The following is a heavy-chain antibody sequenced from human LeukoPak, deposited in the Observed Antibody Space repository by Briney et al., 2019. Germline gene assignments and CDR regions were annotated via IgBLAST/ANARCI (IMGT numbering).Heavy chain of an antibody. CDR3: ARARTTAMGPFDY. CDR1: GSTFSSYW. D-gene: IGHD5-18*01. V-gene: IGHV3-74*01. Sequence: GGSLRLSCAASGSTFSSYWMHWVRQAPGKGLVWVSRISSDGNSTNYADSVKGRFTISRDNAKNTLYLQMNSLRAEDTAVYYCARARTTAMGPFDYWGQGTLVTVSS. CDR2: ISSDGNST. J-gene: IGHJ4*02.